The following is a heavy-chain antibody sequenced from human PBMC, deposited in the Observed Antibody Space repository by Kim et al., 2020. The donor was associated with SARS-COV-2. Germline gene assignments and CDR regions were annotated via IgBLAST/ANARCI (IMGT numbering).Heavy chain of an antibody. CDR1: DFTFSSHK. CDR2: ISAGSSYI. Sequence: GGSLRLSCAASDFTFSSHKMSWVRQAPGKGLEWVSSISAGSSYIYYADSVKGRFTISRDDANKSLYLQMNSLRAEDTALYYCARLRDGMDVWGQETTVTVSS. V-gene: IGHV3-21*01. CDR3: ARLRDGMDV. J-gene: IGHJ6*02.